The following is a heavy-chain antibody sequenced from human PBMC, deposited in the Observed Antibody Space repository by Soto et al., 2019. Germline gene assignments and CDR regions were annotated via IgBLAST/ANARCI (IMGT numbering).Heavy chain of an antibody. D-gene: IGHD3-16*01. Sequence: SETLSLTCTFSGCSISSYYWSWIRQPTGKGLEWIGYIYYSGSTNYNPSLKSRVTISVDTSKNQFSLKLSSVTAADTAVYYCARLMGLDVWGKGTTVTASS. V-gene: IGHV4-59*08. CDR1: GCSISSYY. J-gene: IGHJ6*04. CDR2: IYYSGST. CDR3: ARLMGLDV.